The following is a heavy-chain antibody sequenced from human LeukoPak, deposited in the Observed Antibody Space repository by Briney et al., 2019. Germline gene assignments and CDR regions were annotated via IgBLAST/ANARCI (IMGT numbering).Heavy chain of an antibody. CDR1: GGSISSGGYY. CDR3: ARDNWNYGSSMDV. D-gene: IGHD1-7*01. V-gene: IGHV4-30-4*02. J-gene: IGHJ6*02. CDR2: IYYSGNT. Sequence: SETLSLTCTVSGGSISSGGYYWSWLRQLPGKGLEWIGYIYYSGNTYYNPSLKSRVTISVDTSKNQFSLKLSSVTAADTAVYYCARDNWNYGSSMDVWGQGTTVTVSS.